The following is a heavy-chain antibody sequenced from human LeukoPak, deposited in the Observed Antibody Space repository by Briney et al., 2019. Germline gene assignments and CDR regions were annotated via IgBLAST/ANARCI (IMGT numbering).Heavy chain of an antibody. Sequence: SETLSLTCTVSGGSISSSSYYWGWIRQPPGKGLEWIGSIYYSGSTYYNPSLKSRVTISVDTSKNQFSLKLSSVTAADTAVYYCARGAGRIAAAGTFYMDVWGKGTTVTVSS. CDR1: GGSISSSSYY. CDR2: IYYSGST. D-gene: IGHD6-13*01. CDR3: ARGAGRIAAAGTFYMDV. J-gene: IGHJ6*03. V-gene: IGHV4-39*07.